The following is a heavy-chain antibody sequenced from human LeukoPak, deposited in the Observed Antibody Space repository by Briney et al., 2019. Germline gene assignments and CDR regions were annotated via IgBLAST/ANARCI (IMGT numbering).Heavy chain of an antibody. J-gene: IGHJ4*02. CDR3: ARWYSSGWAFDY. D-gene: IGHD6-19*01. V-gene: IGHV4-34*01. CDR1: GGSLSGHY. CDR2: ISHSGST. Sequence: SETLSLTCAVSGGSLSGHYWSWIRQPPGKGLEWIGEISHSGSTTYNPSLKSRVTISVDTSKNQFSLKLSSVTAADTAVYYCARWYSSGWAFDYWGQGTLVTVSS.